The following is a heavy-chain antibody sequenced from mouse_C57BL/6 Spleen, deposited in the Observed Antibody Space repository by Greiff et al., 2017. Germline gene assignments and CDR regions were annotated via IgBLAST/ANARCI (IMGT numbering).Heavy chain of an antibody. CDR1: GYTFTSYW. Sequence: QVHVKQPGAELVKPGASVKMSCKASGYTFTSYWITWVKQRPGQGLEWIGDIYPGSGSTNYNEKFKSKATLTVDTSSSTAYMQLSSLTSEDSAVYYCARGRGDYWGQGTTLTVSS. D-gene: IGHD1-1*01. J-gene: IGHJ2*01. CDR3: ARGRGDY. V-gene: IGHV1-55*01. CDR2: IYPGSGST.